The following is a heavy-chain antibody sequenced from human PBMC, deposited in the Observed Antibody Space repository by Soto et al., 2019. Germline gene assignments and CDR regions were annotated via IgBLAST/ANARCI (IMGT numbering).Heavy chain of an antibody. CDR1: GYDFNTNW. CDR2: MYPGDSDT. Sequence: PGESLKISCRGSGYDFNTNWFGWVRQLPGKGLEWVGIMYPGDSDTRYNPSLQGHVTLSADVTVSTAFLQWRSRKTSDTGMYFCARLPRDCNKTSCYYADHWGHGTQVTVSS. J-gene: IGHJ4*01. D-gene: IGHD2-2*01. CDR3: ARLPRDCNKTSCYYADH. V-gene: IGHV5-51*01.